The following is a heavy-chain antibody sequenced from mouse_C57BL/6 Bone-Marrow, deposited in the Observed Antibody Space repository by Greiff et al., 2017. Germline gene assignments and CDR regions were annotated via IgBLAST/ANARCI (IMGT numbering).Heavy chain of an antibody. D-gene: IGHD1-1*01. J-gene: IGHJ3*01. Sequence: EVKVEESGGGLVKPGGSLKLSCAASGFTFSSYAMSWVRQTPEKRLEWVATLSDGGSYTYYPDNVKGRFTISRDNAKNNLYLQMRHLESEDTAMYYCARGLYYYGSSYFAYWGQGTLVTVSA. CDR1: GFTFSSYA. CDR2: LSDGGSYT. V-gene: IGHV5-4*03. CDR3: ARGLYYYGSSYFAY.